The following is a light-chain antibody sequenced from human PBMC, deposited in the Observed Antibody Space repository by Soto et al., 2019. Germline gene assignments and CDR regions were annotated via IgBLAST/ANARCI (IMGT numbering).Light chain of an antibody. J-gene: IGLJ3*02. Sequence: QSALTQPASVSGSPGQSITISCTGTSSDVGLYNLVSWYQQLPGKAPKLIIYEVNERPSGISDRFSGSKSGNTAFLTISGLQDEDEADYYCCSYVGSSILMFGGGTKLTVL. CDR2: EVN. V-gene: IGLV2-23*02. CDR1: SSDVGLYNL. CDR3: CSYVGSSILM.